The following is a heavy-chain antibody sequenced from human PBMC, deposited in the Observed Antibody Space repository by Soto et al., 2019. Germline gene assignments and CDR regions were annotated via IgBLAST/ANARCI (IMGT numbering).Heavy chain of an antibody. D-gene: IGHD5-18*01. V-gene: IGHV1-69*01. Sequence: QVQLVQSGAEVKKPGYSVKVSCKASGGTFSSYAISWVRQAPGQGLQWMGGIIPIFGTANYAQMFQGRVTLTAHEPTSTAYMELSSLRSEDTAVYYCARGVADTAMALGVHPYYYGMDVWGQGTTVTVSS. CDR1: GGTFSSYA. CDR2: IIPIFGTA. CDR3: ARGVADTAMALGVHPYYYGMDV. J-gene: IGHJ6*02.